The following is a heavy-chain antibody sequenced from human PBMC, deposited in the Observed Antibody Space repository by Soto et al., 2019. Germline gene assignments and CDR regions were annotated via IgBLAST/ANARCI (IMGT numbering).Heavy chain of an antibody. D-gene: IGHD3-22*01. CDR2: ISSISSYI. CDR3: ASLAYYYDISCDSPLGPPFDD. J-gene: IGHJ4*02. CDR1: GFTFSSYS. Sequence: GGSLRLSCAASGFTFSSYSMNWVRQAPGKXLEGVSSISSISSYIYYADSVKGRFTISRDNAKNSLYLQMNSLRAEDTAVYYCASLAYYYDISCDSPLGPPFDDWGQATLVTASS. V-gene: IGHV3-21*01.